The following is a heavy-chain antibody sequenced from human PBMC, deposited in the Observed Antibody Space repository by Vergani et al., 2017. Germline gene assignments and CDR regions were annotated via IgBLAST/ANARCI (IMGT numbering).Heavy chain of an antibody. V-gene: IGHV3-30*02. CDR2: IRYDGSNT. CDR3: ARDTVTGSRYFDY. D-gene: IGHD6-19*01. Sequence: QAQLVESGGGVVQPGSSLRLSCAASGFTFTDYGMHWVRQAPGKGLEWVAFIRYDGSNTYYADSVKGRFTISRDNSKNTLFLQMNSLRPEDTAVYYCARDTVTGSRYFDYWGQGTLVTVSS. CDR1: GFTFTDYG. J-gene: IGHJ4*02.